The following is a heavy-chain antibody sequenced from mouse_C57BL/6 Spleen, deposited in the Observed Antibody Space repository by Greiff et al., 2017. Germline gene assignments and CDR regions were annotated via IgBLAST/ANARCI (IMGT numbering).Heavy chain of an antibody. J-gene: IGHJ3*01. CDR2: IDPSDSYT. D-gene: IGHD2-1*01. CDR3: ARGEDGNYSFAY. Sequence: QVHVKQSGAELVRPGTSVKLSCKASGYTFTSYWMHWVKQRPGQGLEWIGVIDPSDSYTNYNQKFKGKATLTVDTSSSTAYMQLSSLTSEDSAVYYCARGEDGNYSFAYWGQGTLVTVSA. V-gene: IGHV1-59*01. CDR1: GYTFTSYW.